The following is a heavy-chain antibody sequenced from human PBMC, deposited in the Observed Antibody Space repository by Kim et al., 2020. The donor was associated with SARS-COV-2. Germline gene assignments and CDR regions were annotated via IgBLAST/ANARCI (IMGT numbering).Heavy chain of an antibody. CDR1: GFTFSDYY. Sequence: GVSLRLSCAASGFTFSDYYMSWIRQAPGKGLEWVSYISSSGSTINYADSVKGRFTISRDNAKNSLYLQMNSLRAEDTAVYYCARGFYCSSISCYFAYYYYYGMDVWGQGTTVTVSS. V-gene: IGHV3-11*01. CDR3: ARGFYCSSISCYFAYYYYYGMDV. J-gene: IGHJ6*02. D-gene: IGHD2-2*01. CDR2: ISSSGSTI.